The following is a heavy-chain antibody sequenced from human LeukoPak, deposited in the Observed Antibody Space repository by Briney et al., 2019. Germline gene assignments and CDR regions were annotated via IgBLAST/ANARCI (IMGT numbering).Heavy chain of an antibody. V-gene: IGHV4-59*12. Sequence: SETLSLTCAVSGDSIDSYYWSWIRQPPGKGLEWIGYIYYRGTTSYNPFLKSRVTISVDTSKNQFSLKLNSVTAADTAVYYCARLPRYGGYDHFDYLGPGSLVIVSS. CDR3: ARLPRYGGYDHFDY. CDR1: GDSIDSYY. J-gene: IGHJ4*02. D-gene: IGHD5-12*01. CDR2: IYYRGTT.